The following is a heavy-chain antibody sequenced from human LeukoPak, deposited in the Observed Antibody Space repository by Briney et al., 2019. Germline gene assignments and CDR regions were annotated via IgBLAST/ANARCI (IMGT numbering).Heavy chain of an antibody. J-gene: IGHJ3*02. CDR1: GYSFTSYW. CDR3: ARLGGYYYDSSGYYHDAFDI. D-gene: IGHD3-22*01. V-gene: IGHV5-51*01. Sequence: GESLKISCKGSGYSFTSYWIGWVRQMPGKGLEWMGIIYPGDSDTRYSPSFQGQVTISADKSISTAYLQWSSLKASDTAMYYCARLGGYYYDSSGYYHDAFDIWGQGTMVTVSS. CDR2: IYPGDSDT.